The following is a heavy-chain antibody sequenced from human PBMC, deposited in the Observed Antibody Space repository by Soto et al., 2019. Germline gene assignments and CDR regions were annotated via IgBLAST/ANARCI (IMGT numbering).Heavy chain of an antibody. J-gene: IGHJ4*02. CDR3: VKGEYYYDGSAYYPFDY. Sequence: GGSLRLSCAASGFTCSSYGIHWVRQAPGKGLEWVAVIYYDGSNKYYADSVKGRFTISRDTSRNTAYLQMSSLRPEDTAVYYCVKGEYYYDGSAYYPFDYWGQGRMVTVSS. V-gene: IGHV3-30*02. D-gene: IGHD3-22*01. CDR2: IYYDGSNK. CDR1: GFTCSSYG.